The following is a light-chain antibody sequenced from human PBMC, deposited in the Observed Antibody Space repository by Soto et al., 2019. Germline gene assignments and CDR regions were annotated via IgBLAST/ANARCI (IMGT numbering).Light chain of an antibody. Sequence: AIRMTQSPSSLSASPGDRVTITCRASQGISSYLAWYQQKPGQAPKLLIYDASSLESGVPSRFSGSGSGTEFTLIISSLQPDDVATYYCQQYKTYWTFGQGTKVDIK. J-gene: IGKJ1*01. CDR2: DAS. CDR1: QGISSY. CDR3: QQYKTYWT. V-gene: IGKV1-8*01.